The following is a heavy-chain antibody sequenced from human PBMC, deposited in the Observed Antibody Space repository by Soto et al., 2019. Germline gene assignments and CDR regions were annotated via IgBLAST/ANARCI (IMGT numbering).Heavy chain of an antibody. V-gene: IGHV4-59*01. CDR2: IYYSGST. CDR3: ARSRNPPVLDY. D-gene: IGHD4-17*01. Sequence: PSETLSLTCTVSGGSISSYYWSWIRQPPGKGLEWIGYIYYSGSTNYNPSLKSRVTISVDTSKNQFSLKLSSVTAADTAVYYCARSRNPPVLDYWGQGTLVTVSS. J-gene: IGHJ4*02. CDR1: GGSISSYY.